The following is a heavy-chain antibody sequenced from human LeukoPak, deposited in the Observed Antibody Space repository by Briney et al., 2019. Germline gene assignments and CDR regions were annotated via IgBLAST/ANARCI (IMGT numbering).Heavy chain of an antibody. V-gene: IGHV4-59*01. Sequence: SETLSLTCTVSGGSISSYYWSWIRQPPGKGLEWIGYIYYSGSTNYNPSLKSRVTISVDTSKNQFSLKLSSVTAADTAVYYCARGAWDSSWYFVEYYFDYWGQGTLVTVSP. J-gene: IGHJ4*02. CDR3: ARGAWDSSWYFVEYYFDY. CDR2: IYYSGST. D-gene: IGHD6-13*01. CDR1: GGSISSYY.